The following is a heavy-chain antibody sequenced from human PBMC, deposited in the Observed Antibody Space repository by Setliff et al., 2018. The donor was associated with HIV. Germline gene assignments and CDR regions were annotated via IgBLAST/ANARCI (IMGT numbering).Heavy chain of an antibody. Sequence: NPSETLSLTCTVSGGSISSGGYYWSWIRQHPGKGLEWIGYIYYSGSTYYNPSFRRRASISLDTSKNQFSLKLNSVTAADSAIYYCARGWELLPYWALNVWGKGTTVTVSS. CDR1: GGSISSGGYY. V-gene: IGHV4-61*08. D-gene: IGHD2-15*01. CDR2: IYYSGST. CDR3: ARGWELLPYWALNV. J-gene: IGHJ6*04.